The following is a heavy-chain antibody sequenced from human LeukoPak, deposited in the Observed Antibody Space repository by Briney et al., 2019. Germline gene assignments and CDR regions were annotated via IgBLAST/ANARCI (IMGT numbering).Heavy chain of an antibody. CDR3: ASPQRWQQSQNCFAP. J-gene: IGHJ5*02. Sequence: ASVKVSCKASGYTFTSYDINWVRQATGQGLEWMGWMNPNSGNTGYAQKFQGRVTMTRNTSISTAYMELSSLRSEDTAVYYCASPQRWQQSQNCFAPGGGEPLVPVS. CDR1: GYTFTSYD. D-gene: IGHD5-24*01. CDR2: MNPNSGNT. V-gene: IGHV1-8*01.